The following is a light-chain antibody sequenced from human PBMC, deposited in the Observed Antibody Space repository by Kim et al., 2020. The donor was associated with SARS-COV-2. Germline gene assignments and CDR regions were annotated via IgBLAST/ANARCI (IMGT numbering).Light chain of an antibody. CDR3: QQYNKRYT. CDR2: GAS. J-gene: IGKJ2*01. CDR1: QTISNN. Sequence: LVVSPGERATLTCRVSQTISNNLAWYQQKPGQAPSLIMYGASTRATDIPARFTGSGSGTEFTLTISSLQSEDFAVYYCQQYNKRYTFGQGTKLEI. V-gene: IGKV3-15*01.